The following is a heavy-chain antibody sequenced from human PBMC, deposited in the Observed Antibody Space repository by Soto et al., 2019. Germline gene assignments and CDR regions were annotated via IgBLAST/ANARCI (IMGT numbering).Heavy chain of an antibody. V-gene: IGHV1-2*04. J-gene: IGHJ6*02. CDR1: GYTFTSYY. CDR3: ARLRRFYYYYGMDV. CDR2: INPNSGGT. Sequence: GASVKVSCKASGYTFTSYYMHWVRQAPGQGLEWMGWINPNSGGTNYAQKFQGWVTMTRDTSISTAYMELSRLRSDDTAAYYCARLRRFYYYYGMDVWRQGTTVTVSS. D-gene: IGHD3-16*01.